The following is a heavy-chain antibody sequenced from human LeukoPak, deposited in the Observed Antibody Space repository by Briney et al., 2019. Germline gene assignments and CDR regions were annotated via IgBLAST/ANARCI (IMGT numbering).Heavy chain of an antibody. CDR3: ARGLLEWPYAFDI. CDR2: ISYDGSNK. J-gene: IGHJ3*02. CDR1: GFTFSSYA. V-gene: IGHV3-30-3*01. Sequence: SGGSLRLSCAASGFTFSSYAMHWVRQAPGKGLEWVAVISYDGSNKYYADSVKGRFTISRDNSKNTLYLQMNSLRAEDTAVYYCARGLLEWPYAFDIWGQGTMVTVSS. D-gene: IGHD3-3*01.